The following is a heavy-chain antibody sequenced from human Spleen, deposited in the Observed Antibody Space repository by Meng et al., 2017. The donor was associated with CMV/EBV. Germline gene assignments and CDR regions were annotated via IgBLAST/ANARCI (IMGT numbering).Heavy chain of an antibody. V-gene: IGHV3-23*01. CDR1: GFTFSAYV. CDR2: ISGSDGTK. CDR3: AKGNGVVPAASDY. Sequence: GESLKISCTGSGFTFSAYVMSWVRQAPGKGLEWVSTISGSDGTKDYADSVKGRFTISRDNSKNTLYLQMNSLRAEDTAVYYCAKGNGVVPAASDYWGQGTLVTVSS. J-gene: IGHJ4*02. D-gene: IGHD2-2*01.